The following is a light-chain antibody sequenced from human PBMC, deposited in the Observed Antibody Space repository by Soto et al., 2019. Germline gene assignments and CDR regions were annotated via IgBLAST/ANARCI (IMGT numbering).Light chain of an antibody. J-gene: IGLJ3*02. V-gene: IGLV2-8*01. Sequence: QSALTQPPSASGSPGQSVTVSCTGTSSDVGGYSYVSWYQQPPGKAPKLLISEVSKRPSGVPDRFSGSKSGNTASLTVSGLQAEDEADYYCSSYAGSFTWVFGGGTKLTVL. CDR1: SSDVGGYSY. CDR3: SSYAGSFTWV. CDR2: EVS.